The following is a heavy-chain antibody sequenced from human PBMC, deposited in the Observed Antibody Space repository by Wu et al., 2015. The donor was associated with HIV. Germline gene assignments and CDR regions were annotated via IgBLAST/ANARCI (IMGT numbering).Heavy chain of an antibody. CDR1: GGTFS. V-gene: IGHV1-69*12. CDR3: ARHSGSYYFRFDP. J-gene: IGHJ5*02. CDR2: IISVFDTT. D-gene: IGHD1-26*01. Sequence: QVQLVQSGAEVKKPGSSVKVSCKSSGGTFSISWVRQAPGQGLEWMGWIISVFDTTKYAQNFQARVTFTADESTNTAYMELRSLLSDDTAVYYCARHSGSYYFRFDPWGQGTLVTVSS.